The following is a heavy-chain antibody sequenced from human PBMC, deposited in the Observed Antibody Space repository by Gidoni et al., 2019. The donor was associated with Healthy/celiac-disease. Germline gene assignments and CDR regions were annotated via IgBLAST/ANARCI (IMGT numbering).Heavy chain of an antibody. J-gene: IGHJ4*02. D-gene: IGHD6-19*01. CDR1: GFTVSSNY. CDR3: ARDKAVAGVDY. CDR2: IYSGGST. V-gene: IGHV3-53*01. Sequence: EVQLVESGGGLIPPGGSLRLSCAASGFTVSSNYMSWVRQAPGKGLECVSVIYSGGSTYYADTVKGRFTISRDNSKNTLYLQMNSLRAEDTAVYYCARDKAVAGVDYWGQGTLVTVSS.